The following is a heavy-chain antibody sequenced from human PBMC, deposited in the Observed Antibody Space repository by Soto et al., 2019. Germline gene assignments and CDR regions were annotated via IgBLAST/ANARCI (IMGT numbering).Heavy chain of an antibody. J-gene: IGHJ3*02. D-gene: IGHD1-1*01. V-gene: IGHV4-34*01. CDR1: GGFVTSGSYY. CDR2: MSHRGGT. CDR3: ARVERGTATTGVDAFDI. Sequence: QVQLQQWGAGLLKPSETLSLTCAVYGGFVTSGSYYWSWIRQPPGKGLEWIGEMSHRGGTHFNPSRKSRVTISVDTSKDQFTLKMSSVTAADTALYYWARVERGTATTGVDAFDIWGPGTMVTVSS.